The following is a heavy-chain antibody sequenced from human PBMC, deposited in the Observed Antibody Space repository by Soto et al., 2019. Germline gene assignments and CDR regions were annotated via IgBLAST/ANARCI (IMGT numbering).Heavy chain of an antibody. CDR1: GFTFSSYA. CDR2: ISGSGGRT. V-gene: IGHV3-23*01. J-gene: IGHJ5*02. D-gene: IGHD6-13*01. Sequence: GGSLRLSCAAFGFTFSSYAMNWVRQAPGKGLEWVSGISGSGGRTYYAESVKGRFTISRDNSKNTLFLQMNSLRVEDTAVYYCAKAPQIAAQTKEFDPWGQGTLVTVSS. CDR3: AKAPQIAAQTKEFDP.